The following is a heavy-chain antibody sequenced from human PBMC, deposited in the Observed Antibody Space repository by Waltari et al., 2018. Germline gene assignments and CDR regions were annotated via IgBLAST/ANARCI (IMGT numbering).Heavy chain of an antibody. V-gene: IGHV3-23*01. CDR2: IRGSGANT. CDR3: ARFPYSSSSWGPFFDY. Sequence: EVQLLESGGGLVQPGGSLRLSCAASGFTFSSYAMSWVRQAPGKGLEWVASIRGSGANTYYADSVKCRFTIARDNTKNTLCLQMSSLRAEDTAVYYCARFPYSSSSWGPFFDYWGQGTLVTVSS. CDR1: GFTFSSYA. J-gene: IGHJ4*02. D-gene: IGHD6-13*01.